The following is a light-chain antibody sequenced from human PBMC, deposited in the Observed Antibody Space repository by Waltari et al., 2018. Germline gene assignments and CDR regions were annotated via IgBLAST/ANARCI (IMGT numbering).Light chain of an antibody. Sequence: EIVLTQSPGTLSLSPGERATLSCRASQSIGRSLVWYQQKPGQAPRLLIYDVSRRATGTPDRLSGSGYGTDFSLTISRLEPEDFAVYYCQKYERLPATFGQGTTVEIK. V-gene: IGKV3-20*01. CDR1: QSIGRS. J-gene: IGKJ1*01. CDR3: QKYERLPAT. CDR2: DVS.